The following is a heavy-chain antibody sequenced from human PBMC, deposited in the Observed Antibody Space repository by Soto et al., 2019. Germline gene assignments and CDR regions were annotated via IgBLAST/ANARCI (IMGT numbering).Heavy chain of an antibody. V-gene: IGHV3-33*01. CDR3: ARGPRGYSGYQDY. J-gene: IGHJ4*02. Sequence: GGSLRLSCAASGFTFSSYGMHWVRQAPGKGLEWVAVIWYDGSNKYYADSVKGRFTISRDNSKNTLYLQMNSLRAEDTAVYYCARGPRGYSGYQDYWGQGTLVTVS. CDR1: GFTFSSYG. CDR2: IWYDGSNK. D-gene: IGHD5-12*01.